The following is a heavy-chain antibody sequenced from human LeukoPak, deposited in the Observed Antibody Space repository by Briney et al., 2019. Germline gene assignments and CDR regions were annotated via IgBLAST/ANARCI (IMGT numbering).Heavy chain of an antibody. J-gene: IGHJ4*02. D-gene: IGHD6-13*01. CDR3: AKDRLIAAADPYYFDC. V-gene: IGHV3-30*02. Sequence: GGSLRLSCAASEFTFSTYGMHWVRQAPGKGLEWVAFIRYDGSNTYYTNSVKGRFTISRDNSKNTLYLQMNSLRADDTAVYYCAKDRLIAAADPYYFDCWGQGTLVTVSS. CDR1: EFTFSTYG. CDR2: IRYDGSNT.